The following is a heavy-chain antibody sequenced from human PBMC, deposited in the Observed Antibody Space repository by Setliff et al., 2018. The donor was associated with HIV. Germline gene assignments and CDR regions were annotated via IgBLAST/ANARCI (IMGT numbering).Heavy chain of an antibody. Sequence: SETLSPTCAVYGGSFSGYYWSWIRQPPGKGLEWIGEINHSGNTNYNPSLKSRVTISIDTSKNQFSLNLSSVTAADTAVYYCARGPTERYYESRGYYYFDNWGQGTQVTVSS. CDR1: GGSFSGYY. CDR3: ARGPTERYYESRGYYYFDN. J-gene: IGHJ4*02. D-gene: IGHD3-22*01. CDR2: INHSGNT. V-gene: IGHV4-34*01.